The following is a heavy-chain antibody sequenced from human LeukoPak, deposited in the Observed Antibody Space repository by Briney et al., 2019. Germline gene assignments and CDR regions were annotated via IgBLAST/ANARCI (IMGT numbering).Heavy chain of an antibody. CDR1: GGSISSSSYY. CDR3: ARDVSYFDY. V-gene: IGHV4-39*07. J-gene: IGHJ4*02. Sequence: SETLSLTCTVSGGSISSSSYYWGWIRQPPGKGLEWIGSIYYSGSTYYNPSLKSRVTISVDTSKNQLSLQLTSVTAADTAVYYCARDVSYFDYWGQGTLVTVSS. D-gene: IGHD5/OR15-5a*01. CDR2: IYYSGST.